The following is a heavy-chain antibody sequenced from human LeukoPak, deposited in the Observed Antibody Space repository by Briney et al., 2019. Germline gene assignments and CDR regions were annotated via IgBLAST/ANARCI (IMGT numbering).Heavy chain of an antibody. CDR3: AKWRASYGGYEWYFDY. D-gene: IGHD5-12*01. J-gene: IGHJ4*02. Sequence: QAGGSLRLSCAASGFTFSSYAMSWVRQAPGKGLEWVSAISGSGGSTYYAASGKGRFTISRDNSKNTLYLQMNSLRAEDTAVYYCAKWRASYGGYEWYFDYWGQGTLVTVSS. V-gene: IGHV3-23*01. CDR1: GFTFSSYA. CDR2: ISGSGGST.